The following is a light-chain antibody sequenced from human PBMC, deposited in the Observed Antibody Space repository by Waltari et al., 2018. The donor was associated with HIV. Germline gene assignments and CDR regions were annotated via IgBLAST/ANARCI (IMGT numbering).Light chain of an antibody. J-gene: IGKJ4*01. Sequence: DIVMTQAPGSLAVSLGEGATNNFTSSRTVFYSSDNRNYLAWYLQRPGQSPKVLIFWASTRASGVPARFSGSGSGTDFSLTLSSLQADDVGIYYCQQYFSVPPTFGGGTKVEI. CDR2: WAS. CDR1: RTVFYSSDNRNY. CDR3: QQYFSVPPT. V-gene: IGKV4-1*01.